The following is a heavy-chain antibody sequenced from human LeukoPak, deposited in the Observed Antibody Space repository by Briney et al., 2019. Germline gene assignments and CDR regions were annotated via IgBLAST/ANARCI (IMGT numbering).Heavy chain of an antibody. J-gene: IGHJ6*03. V-gene: IGHV3-15*01. CDR3: TTVLVAADYYYYYMDV. CDR2: IKSKTDGGTT. CDR1: GFTFSNAW. D-gene: IGHD2-15*01. Sequence: GGSLRLSCAASGFTFSNAWMSWVRQAPGKGLEWVGCIKSKTDGGTTDYAAPVKGRFTISRDDSKNTLYLQMNSLKTEDTAVYYCTTVLVAADYYYYYMDVWGKGTTVTVSS.